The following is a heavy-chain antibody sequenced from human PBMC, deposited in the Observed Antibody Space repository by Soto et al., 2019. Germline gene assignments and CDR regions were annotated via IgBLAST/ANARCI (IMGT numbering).Heavy chain of an antibody. Sequence: EVQLVESGGGLVKPGGSLRLSCSFTFNSYSLNWVRQAPGKGLEWVSSISSGSAYIKYADSVKGRFTISRDNANNFLYLQMSRLRVDDTALYYCTRDQGGSYDSWFDPWGQGTLVTVSS. CDR3: TRDQGGSYDSWFDP. CDR1: TFNSYS. V-gene: IGHV3-21*06. D-gene: IGHD1-26*01. CDR2: ISSGSAYI. J-gene: IGHJ5*02.